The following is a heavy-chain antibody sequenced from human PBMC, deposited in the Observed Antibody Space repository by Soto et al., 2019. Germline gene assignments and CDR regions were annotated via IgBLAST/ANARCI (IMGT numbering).Heavy chain of an antibody. J-gene: IGHJ3*02. Sequence: RASVKVSCKASGYTFTSYGISWVRQAPGQGLEWMGWISAYNGNTNYAQKLQGRVTMTTDTSTSTAYMELRSLRSDDTAVYYCARAMYQESFFVVVPAAITDDAFDIWGQGTMVTVSS. CDR2: ISAYNGNT. D-gene: IGHD2-2*02. CDR1: GYTFTSYG. V-gene: IGHV1-18*01. CDR3: ARAMYQESFFVVVPAAITDDAFDI.